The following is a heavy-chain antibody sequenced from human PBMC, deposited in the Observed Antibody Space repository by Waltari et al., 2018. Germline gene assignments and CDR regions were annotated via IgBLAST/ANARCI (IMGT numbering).Heavy chain of an antibody. Sequence: QVQLQESGPGLVKPSEDLSLTCTVSGYSISSGYWWGWIRQHLGKVLEWIASIYYSGTIQYNPSLRSRASISADTSKNQFTLRLTSGTATDTAVYYCANNEWGLPVSWGQGTVVTVSS. J-gene: IGHJ5*02. D-gene: IGHD1-26*01. CDR2: IYYSGTI. CDR3: ANNEWGLPVS. CDR1: GYSISSGYW. V-gene: IGHV4-38-2*02.